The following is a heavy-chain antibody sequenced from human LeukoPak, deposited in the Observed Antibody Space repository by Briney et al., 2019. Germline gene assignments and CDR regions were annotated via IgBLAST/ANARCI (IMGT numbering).Heavy chain of an antibody. V-gene: IGHV3-23*01. CDR2: ISGGGGTT. D-gene: IGHD1-7*01. J-gene: IGHJ4*02. CDR3: ARDGQTGTTVY. CDR1: GFTFSSYA. Sequence: HPGGSLRLSCAASGFTFSSYAMNWVRQAPGKGLEWVSAISGGGGTTYYADSVKGRFTISRDNAKNSLHLQMNSLRAEDTAVYYCARDGQTGTTVYWGQGTLVTVSS.